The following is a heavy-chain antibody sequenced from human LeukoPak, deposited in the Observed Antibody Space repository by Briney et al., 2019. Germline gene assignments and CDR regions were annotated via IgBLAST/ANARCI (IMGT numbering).Heavy chain of an antibody. CDR2: IYHSGST. CDR3: ATNGWYCLDH. V-gene: IGHV4-61*05. J-gene: IGHJ1*01. D-gene: IGHD6-19*01. Sequence: SETLSLTCTVSGGSISSSSYYWGWIRQPPGKGLEWIGEIYHSGSTNYNPSLQSRVTISVDKSNNHFSLRLTSVTAADTAVYYCATNGWYCLDHWGQGALVTVSS. CDR1: GGSISSSSYY.